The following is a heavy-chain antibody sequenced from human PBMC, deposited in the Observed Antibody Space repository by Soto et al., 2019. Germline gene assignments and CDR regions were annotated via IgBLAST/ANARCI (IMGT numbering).Heavy chain of an antibody. Sequence: PGGSLRLSCAASGFTFSSYAFIWVRQAPGKGLEWVSAISDSGGNTYYADSVKGRFSISRDNSKDTLYLQMNSLRAEDTAVYYCARLSSGSSSDYWGQGTLVTVSS. CDR2: ISDSGGNT. D-gene: IGHD6-6*01. CDR3: ARLSSGSSSDY. V-gene: IGHV3-23*01. J-gene: IGHJ4*02. CDR1: GFTFSSYA.